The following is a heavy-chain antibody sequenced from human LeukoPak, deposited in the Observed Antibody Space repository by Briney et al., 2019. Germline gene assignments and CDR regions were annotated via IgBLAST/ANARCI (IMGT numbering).Heavy chain of an antibody. CDR2: VDSYGSST. J-gene: IGHJ4*02. V-gene: IGHV3-74*01. CDR1: GFTFTSYW. Sequence: GGSLRLSCSASGFTFTSYWMHWVRQAPGKGLVWVSRVDSYGSSTTYADSVKGRFTISRDNAKNTMYLQMNSLRAEDTAVYYCATGVTAFDYWGQGSLVTVSS. CDR3: ATGVTAFDY. D-gene: IGHD3-10*01.